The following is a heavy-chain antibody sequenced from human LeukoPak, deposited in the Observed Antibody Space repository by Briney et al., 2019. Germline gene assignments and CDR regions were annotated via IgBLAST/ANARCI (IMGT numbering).Heavy chain of an antibody. V-gene: IGHV4-34*01. Sequence: SETLSLTCAVYGGSFSGYYWSWIRQPPGKGLEWIGEINHSGSTNYNPSLKSRVTISVDTSKNQFSLKLSSVTAADTAVYYCAREGIVVVPAATNFYGMDVWGQGTTVTVSS. CDR2: INHSGST. CDR3: AREGIVVVPAATNFYGMDV. CDR1: GGSFSGYY. J-gene: IGHJ6*02. D-gene: IGHD2-2*01.